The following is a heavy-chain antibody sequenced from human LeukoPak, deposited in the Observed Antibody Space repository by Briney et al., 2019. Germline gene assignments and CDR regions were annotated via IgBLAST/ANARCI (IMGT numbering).Heavy chain of an antibody. D-gene: IGHD2-2*01. CDR2: VSSSGANT. V-gene: IGHV1-46*03. J-gene: IGHJ4*02. CDR3: ARDQHYATDY. CDR1: GYMFTSYN. Sequence: ASLKVSCKASGYMFTSYNMQWVRQAPGQGLEWMGMVSSSGANTKYAQKFRGRVTMTSDTSTSTVYMELSSPISDDTAVYYCARDQHYATDYWGQGTLVTVCS.